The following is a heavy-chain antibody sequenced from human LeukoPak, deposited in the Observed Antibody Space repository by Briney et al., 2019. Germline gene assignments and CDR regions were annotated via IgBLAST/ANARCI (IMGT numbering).Heavy chain of an antibody. D-gene: IGHD3-22*01. CDR3: ARVIITTAPPGYEYYFDY. J-gene: IGHJ4*02. CDR1: GGSFSSYY. V-gene: IGHV4-59*01. Sequence: SETLSLTCAVYGGSFSSYYWSWIRQPPGKGLEWIGYIYYSGSTNYNPSLKSRVTISVDTSKNQFSLKLSSVTAADTAVYYCARVIITTAPPGYEYYFDYWGQGTLVTVSS. CDR2: IYYSGST.